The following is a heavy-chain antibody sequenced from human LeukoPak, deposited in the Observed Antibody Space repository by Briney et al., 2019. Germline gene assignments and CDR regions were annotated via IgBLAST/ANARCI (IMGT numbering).Heavy chain of an antibody. D-gene: IGHD3-9*01. CDR1: GFTFSTYT. V-gene: IGHV3-30-3*01. J-gene: IGHJ5*02. CDR3: ARESGRGGYDIGL. CDR2: ITYDGSNQ. Sequence: GGSLRLSCSASGFTFSTYTMNWVRQAPGKGLEWVAVITYDGSNQYYADSVKGRFTISRDNSKSTLFLQMNSLRVEDTAAYFCARESGRGGYDIGLWGQGTLVTVSS.